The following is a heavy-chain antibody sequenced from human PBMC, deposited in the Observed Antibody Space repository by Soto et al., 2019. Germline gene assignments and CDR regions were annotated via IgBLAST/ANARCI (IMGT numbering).Heavy chain of an antibody. Sequence: PGGSLSLSCAASAFTFSDYAMNWVRQAPGKGLEWVSQITAGGNTYYADSVKGRFTISRDNSKNALYLQMNSLRAEDTAVYYCAKGPTATMTRADYWGQGVRVTVSS. CDR1: AFTFSDYA. D-gene: IGHD1-1*01. J-gene: IGHJ4*02. CDR3: AKGPTATMTRADY. V-gene: IGHV3-23*01. CDR2: ITAGGNT.